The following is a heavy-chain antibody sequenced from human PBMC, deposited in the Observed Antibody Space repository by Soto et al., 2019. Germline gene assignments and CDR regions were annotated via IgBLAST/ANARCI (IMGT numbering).Heavy chain of an antibody. CDR2: ISYDGSNK. CDR1: GFTFSSYA. CDR3: ARSGAGYYMNYYYYGMDV. D-gene: IGHD3-9*01. V-gene: IGHV3-30-3*01. Sequence: GGSLRLSCAASGFTFSSYAMHWVRQAPGKGLEWVAVISYDGSNKYYADSVKGRFTISRDNSKNTLYLQMNSLRAEDTAVYYCARSGAGYYMNYYYYGMDVWGQGTTVTVSS. J-gene: IGHJ6*02.